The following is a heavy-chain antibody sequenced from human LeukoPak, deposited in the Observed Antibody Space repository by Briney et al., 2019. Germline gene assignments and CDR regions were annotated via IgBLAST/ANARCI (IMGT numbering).Heavy chain of an antibody. J-gene: IGHJ3*02. Sequence: ASVKVSCKASGYTFTGYYMHWVRQAPGQGLEWMGWINPNSGGTNYAQKFQGWVTMTRDTSISTAYMELSRLRSDDTAVYYCARDVITRYCSGGSCYSEAFDIWGQGTMVTVSS. CDR3: ARDVITRYCSGGSCYSEAFDI. CDR1: GYTFTGYY. V-gene: IGHV1-2*04. D-gene: IGHD2-15*01. CDR2: INPNSGGT.